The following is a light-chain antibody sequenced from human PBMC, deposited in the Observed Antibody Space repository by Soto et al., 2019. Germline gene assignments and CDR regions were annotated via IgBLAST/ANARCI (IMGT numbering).Light chain of an antibody. Sequence: SYELTQPPSVSVAPGQTARIACGGNNIRSNSVHWYHQKPGQAPVLVVFEHSDRPSGIPERFSASKSGNTATLTISRVEAGDEADYYCQVWDSSRHVVFGGGTKVTVL. CDR3: QVWDSSRHVV. CDR2: EHS. V-gene: IGLV3-21*02. CDR1: NIRSNS. J-gene: IGLJ2*01.